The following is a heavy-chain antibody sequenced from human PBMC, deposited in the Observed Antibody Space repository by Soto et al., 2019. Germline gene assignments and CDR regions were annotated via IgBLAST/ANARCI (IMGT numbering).Heavy chain of an antibody. V-gene: IGHV4-59*08. CDR1: GGSISSYY. CDR2: IYYSGST. Sequence: SETLSLTCTVSGGSISSYYWSWIRQPPGKGLEWIGYIYYSGSTNYNPSLKSRVTISVDTSKNQFSLKLSSVTAADTAVYYCASNSSPRLREYYYYYYYYMDVWGKGTTVTVSS. D-gene: IGHD6-13*01. J-gene: IGHJ6*03. CDR3: ASNSSPRLREYYYYYYYYMDV.